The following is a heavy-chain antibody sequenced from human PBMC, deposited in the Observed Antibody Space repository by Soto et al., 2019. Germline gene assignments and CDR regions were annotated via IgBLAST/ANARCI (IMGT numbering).Heavy chain of an antibody. CDR2: ISGSGGST. V-gene: IGHV3-23*01. CDR1: GFTFSSYA. Sequence: PGGSLRLSCAASGFTFSSYAMSWVRQAPGKGLEWVSAISGSGGSTYYADSVKGRFTISRDNSKNTLYLQMNSLRAEDTAVYYCARVKSNWNPAAQVDYWGQGTLVTVSS. CDR3: ARVKSNWNPAAQVDY. D-gene: IGHD1-20*01. J-gene: IGHJ4*02.